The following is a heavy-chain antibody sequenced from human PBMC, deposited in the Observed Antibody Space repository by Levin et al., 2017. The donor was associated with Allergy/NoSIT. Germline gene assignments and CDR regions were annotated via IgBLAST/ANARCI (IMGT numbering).Heavy chain of an antibody. Sequence: ASVKVSCKASGYTFTGYYMHWVRQAPGQGLEWMGRINPNSGGTNYAQKFQGRVTMTRDTSISTAYMELSRLRSDDTAVYYCARVARYCSSTSCYKGGAGWFDPWGQGTLVTVSS. CDR3: ARVARYCSSTSCYKGGAGWFDP. J-gene: IGHJ5*02. CDR2: INPNSGGT. D-gene: IGHD2-2*02. V-gene: IGHV1-2*06. CDR1: GYTFTGYY.